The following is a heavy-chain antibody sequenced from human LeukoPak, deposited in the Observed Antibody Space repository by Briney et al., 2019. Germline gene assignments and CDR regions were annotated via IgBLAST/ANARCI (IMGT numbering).Heavy chain of an antibody. CDR2: ISDSGGRT. D-gene: IGHD3-22*01. CDR1: GITLSNYG. CDR3: AKRGVVTRVILVGFHKEAYYFDS. Sequence: GGSLRLSCAVSGITLSNYGMSWVRQAPGKGLEWVAGISDSGGRTNYADSVKGRFTISRDNPKNTLYLQMNSLRAEDTAVYFCAKRGVVTRVILVGFHKEAYYFDSWGQGALVTVSS. V-gene: IGHV3-23*01. J-gene: IGHJ4*02.